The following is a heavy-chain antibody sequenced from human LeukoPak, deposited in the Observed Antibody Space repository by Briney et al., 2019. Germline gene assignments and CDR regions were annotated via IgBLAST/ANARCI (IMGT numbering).Heavy chain of an antibody. CDR1: NYSISSSNW. CDR3: ARKHRWNGLYFDY. V-gene: IGHV4-28*01. CDR2: IHYSGTT. D-gene: IGHD1-1*01. J-gene: IGHJ4*02. Sequence: SDTLSLTCAVSNYSISSSNWWGWVRQPPGKGLEWIGYIHYSGTTYYNPSLLSRVTMSIDTSKNQFSLRLSSVTAVDTAVYYCARKHRWNGLYFDYWGQGILVTVSS.